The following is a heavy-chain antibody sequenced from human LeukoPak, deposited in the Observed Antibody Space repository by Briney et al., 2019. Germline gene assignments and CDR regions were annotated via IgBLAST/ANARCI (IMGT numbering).Heavy chain of an antibody. Sequence: GASVKVSCKASGYTFTSYGISWVRQAPGRGLEWMGWISAYNGNTNYAQKLQGRVTMTTDTSTSTAYMELRSLRSDETAVYYCANDILPGSLDYWGQGTLVTVSS. CDR1: GYTFTSYG. CDR2: ISAYNGNT. V-gene: IGHV1-18*04. D-gene: IGHD3-9*01. CDR3: ANDILPGSLDY. J-gene: IGHJ4*02.